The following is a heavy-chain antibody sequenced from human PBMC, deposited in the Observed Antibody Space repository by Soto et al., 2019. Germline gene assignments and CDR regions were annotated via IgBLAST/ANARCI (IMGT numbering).Heavy chain of an antibody. CDR3: ARQGADFAFDI. D-gene: IGHD1-26*01. Sequence: SETLSLTCTVSGASISSSSYYWGWIRQPPGKGLEWIGSIFFGVSTYYSPSLNSRVTISVGTSNNQFSLNLTSVTAADTAVYFCARQGADFAFDIWGQGTMVTVSS. CDR1: GASISSSSYY. CDR2: IFFGVST. V-gene: IGHV4-39*01. J-gene: IGHJ3*02.